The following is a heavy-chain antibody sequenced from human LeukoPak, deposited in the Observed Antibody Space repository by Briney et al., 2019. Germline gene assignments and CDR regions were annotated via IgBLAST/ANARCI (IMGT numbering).Heavy chain of an antibody. J-gene: IGHJ3*02. V-gene: IGHV3-48*01. CDR2: ISSSSSTI. Sequence: GGSLRLSCAASGFTFSSYSMNWVRQAPGKGLEWVSYISSSSSTIYYADSVKGRFTISRDNAKNSLYLQMNSLRAEDTAVYYCARDGPRTYYYDSSGHNGAFDTWGQGTMVTVSS. CDR1: GFTFSSYS. CDR3: ARDGPRTYYYDSSGHNGAFDT. D-gene: IGHD3-22*01.